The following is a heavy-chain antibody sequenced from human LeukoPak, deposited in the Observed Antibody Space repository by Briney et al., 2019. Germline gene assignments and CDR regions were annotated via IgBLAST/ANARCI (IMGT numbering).Heavy chain of an antibody. V-gene: IGHV1-69*05. CDR1: GGTFSSYA. Sequence: SVKVSCKASGGTFSSYAISWVRQAPGQGLEWMGGIIPIFGTANYAQKFQGRVTITTNESTSTAYMELSSLRSEDTAVYYCASFDEYSSSSGLGYWGQGTLVTVSS. D-gene: IGHD6-6*01. CDR3: ASFDEYSSSSGLGY. J-gene: IGHJ4*02. CDR2: IIPIFGTA.